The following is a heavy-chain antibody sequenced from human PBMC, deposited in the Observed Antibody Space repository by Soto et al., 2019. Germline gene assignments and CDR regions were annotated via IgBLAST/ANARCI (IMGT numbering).Heavy chain of an antibody. CDR2: ISWNSNII. Sequence: EVQLVESGGGLVQPGRSLSLSCAASGFTFDDYAMHWVRRVSGQVLEWVSSISWNSNIIVYADSVKGRLTITRDNAKNSLYLQMNRLRPEDTALYYCAKRGPDGFSSGGRCYFYYWGQGTLGTVSS. CDR3: AKRGPDGFSSGGRCYFYY. D-gene: IGHD2-15*01. V-gene: IGHV3-9*01. CDR1: GFTFDDYA. J-gene: IGHJ4*02.